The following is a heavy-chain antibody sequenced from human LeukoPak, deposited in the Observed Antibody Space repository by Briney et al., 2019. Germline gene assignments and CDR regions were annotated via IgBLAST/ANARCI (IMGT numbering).Heavy chain of an antibody. CDR2: ISGSGGNT. J-gene: IGHJ4*02. CDR3: AKSRYGGYDFFHY. V-gene: IGHV3-23*01. Sequence: GGSLRLSCAASGFTFGNYVLTWVRQAPGKGLEWVSTISGSGGNTFYADSVKGRFTISRDSSRNTLFLQMSSLRAGDTAIYYCAKSRYGGYDFFHYWGQGALVTVSS. CDR1: GFTFGNYV. D-gene: IGHD5-12*01.